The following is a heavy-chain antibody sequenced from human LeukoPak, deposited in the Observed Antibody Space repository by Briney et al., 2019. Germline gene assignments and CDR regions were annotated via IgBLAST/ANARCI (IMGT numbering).Heavy chain of an antibody. CDR1: GYTFTGYY. V-gene: IGHV1-2*02. CDR3: ARPGGGLDY. Sequence: GASESLFRKASGYTFTGYYTHCVRQAPGQGLEWMGWINPKTGGRHYALKFRGRVTMTSDMSISTAYRELTGLRSGDTAVYYWARPGGGLDYWGEGTGVTVSS. CDR2: INPKTGGR. J-gene: IGHJ4*02. D-gene: IGHD3-10*01.